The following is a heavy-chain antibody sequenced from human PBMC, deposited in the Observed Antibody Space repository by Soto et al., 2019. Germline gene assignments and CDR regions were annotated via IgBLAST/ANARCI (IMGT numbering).Heavy chain of an antibody. CDR2: ISYSGST. CDR3: ASHFHSLTISQG. D-gene: IGHD3-3*01. J-gene: IGHJ4*02. Sequence: QLQLQESGPGLVKTSETLSLTCTVSGGSISSSSYSGGWIRQPPGKGLEWIGSISYSGSTYYNPSPKTRVAISANTSTNLSPRTMTSVPAADMAVYSCASHFHSLTISQGWGQGPLVTASS. CDR1: GGSISSSSYS. V-gene: IGHV4-39*01.